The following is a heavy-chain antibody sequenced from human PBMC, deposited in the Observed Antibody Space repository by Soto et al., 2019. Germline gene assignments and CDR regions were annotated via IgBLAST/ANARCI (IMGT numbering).Heavy chain of an antibody. J-gene: IGHJ4*02. CDR1: GFTFGDYA. Sequence: GGSLRLSCTASGFTFGDYAMSWFRQAPGKGLEWVGFIRSKAYGGTTEYAASVKGRFTISRDDSKSIAYLQMNRLKTEDTAVYYCTRDRSIAVAGKYFDYWGQGTLVTVSS. D-gene: IGHD6-19*01. V-gene: IGHV3-49*03. CDR3: TRDRSIAVAGKYFDY. CDR2: IRSKAYGGTT.